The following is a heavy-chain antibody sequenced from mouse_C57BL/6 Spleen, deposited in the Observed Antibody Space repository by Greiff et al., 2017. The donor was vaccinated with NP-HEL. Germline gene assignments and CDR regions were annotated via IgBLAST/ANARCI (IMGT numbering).Heavy chain of an antibody. CDR3: ARDRDYFDD. CDR1: GYAFSSSW. Sequence: QVQLQQSGPELVKPGASVKISCKASGYAFSSSWLNWVKQRPGKGLEWIGRIYPGDGDTHYIGKFKGKATLTADKSSSTAYMQLSCLTSEDSAVYFGARDRDYFDDWGQGTTLTVSS. J-gene: IGHJ2*01. CDR2: IYPGDGDT. V-gene: IGHV1-82*01.